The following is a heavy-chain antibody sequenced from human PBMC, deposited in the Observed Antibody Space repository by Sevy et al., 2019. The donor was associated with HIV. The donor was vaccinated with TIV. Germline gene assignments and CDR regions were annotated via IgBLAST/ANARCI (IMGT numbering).Heavy chain of an antibody. CDR3: ARGWGQYCGGDCYSWGLYYFDY. Sequence: ASVKVSCKASGGTFSSYAISWVRQAPGRGLEWMGGIIPIFDTANYAQKFQGRVTITADESTSTAYMELSSLRSEDTAVYYCARGWGQYCGGDCYSWGLYYFDYWGQGTLVTVSS. CDR1: GGTFSSYA. V-gene: IGHV1-69*13. CDR2: IIPIFDTA. D-gene: IGHD2-21*02. J-gene: IGHJ4*02.